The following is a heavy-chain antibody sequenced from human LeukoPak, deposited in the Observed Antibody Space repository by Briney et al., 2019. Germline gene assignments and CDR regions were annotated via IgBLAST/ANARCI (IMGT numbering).Heavy chain of an antibody. CDR3: ATAGLYCSGGSCGNDAFDI. J-gene: IGHJ3*02. CDR2: IYYSGST. CDR1: GGSISSGDYY. Sequence: SQTLSLTWTVSGGSISSGDYYWSWIRQPPGKGLEWIGYIYYSGSTYYNPSLKSRVTISVDTSKNQFSLKLSSVTAADTAVYYCATAGLYCSGGSCGNDAFDIWGQGTMVTVSS. V-gene: IGHV4-30-4*08. D-gene: IGHD2-15*01.